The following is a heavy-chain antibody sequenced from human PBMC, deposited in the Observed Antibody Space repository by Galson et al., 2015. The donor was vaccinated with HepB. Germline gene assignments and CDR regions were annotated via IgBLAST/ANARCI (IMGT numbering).Heavy chain of an antibody. CDR3: ARDEKRLAVAGVWYFDL. CDR1: GFTFSSYE. Sequence: SLRLSCAASGFTFSSYEMNWVRQAPGKGLEWVSYISSSGSTIYYADSVKGRFTISRDNAKNSLYLQMNSLRAEDTAVYYCARDEKRLAVAGVWYFDLWGRGTLVIVSS. V-gene: IGHV3-48*03. J-gene: IGHJ2*01. D-gene: IGHD6-19*01. CDR2: ISSSGSTI.